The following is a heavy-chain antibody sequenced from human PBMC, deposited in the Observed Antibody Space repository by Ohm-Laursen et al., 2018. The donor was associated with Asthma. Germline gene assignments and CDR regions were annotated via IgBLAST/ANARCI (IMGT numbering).Heavy chain of an antibody. CDR1: GLPFSNFW. J-gene: IGHJ4*02. V-gene: IGHV3-33*08. D-gene: IGHD6-13*01. CDR3: AREYASSWYPCFDY. Sequence: SLRLSCTAFGLPFSNFWMSWVRQAPGKGLEWVAGIWYDGSNKYFADSVKGRFTISRDNSKNTLYLQMNSLRPEDTAVYYCAREYASSWYPCFDYWGQGTLVTVSS. CDR2: IWYDGSNK.